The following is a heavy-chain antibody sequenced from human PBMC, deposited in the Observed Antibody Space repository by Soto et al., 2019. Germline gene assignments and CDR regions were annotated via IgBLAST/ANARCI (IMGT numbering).Heavy chain of an antibody. CDR2: TYYRSKWYN. J-gene: IGHJ6*02. CDR1: GDSVSSNSAG. D-gene: IGHD1-26*01. CDR3: AKDRAVGGTTGGMDV. Sequence: SQTLSLTCAISGDSVSSNSAGWNWIRQSPSRGLEWLGRTYYRSKWYNDYAVSVKSRMTINADTSKNQFSLQVNSVTPEDTAVYYCAKDRAVGGTTGGMDVWVQGTTVTVSS. V-gene: IGHV6-1*01.